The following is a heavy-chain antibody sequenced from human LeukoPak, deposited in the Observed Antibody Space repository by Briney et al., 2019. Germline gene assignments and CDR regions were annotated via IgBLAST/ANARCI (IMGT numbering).Heavy chain of an antibody. D-gene: IGHD3-22*01. CDR2: INSDGSST. Sequence: GGSLRLSCAASGFTFSSHWMHWVRQAPGKGLVWVSRINSDGSSTSYANSVKGRFTISRDNAKNTVYLQMTSLRDEDTAVYYCARGTTMMRNALDIWGQGTMVTVSS. V-gene: IGHV3-74*01. CDR3: ARGTTMMRNALDI. J-gene: IGHJ3*02. CDR1: GFTFSSHW.